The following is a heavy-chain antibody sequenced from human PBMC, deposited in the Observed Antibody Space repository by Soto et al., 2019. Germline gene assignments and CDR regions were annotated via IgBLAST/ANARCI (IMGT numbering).Heavy chain of an antibody. J-gene: IGHJ4*02. CDR3: AALEMATNTTGGAY. D-gene: IGHD3-10*01. Sequence: QVQLQESGPGLVKPSDTLSLTCTVSGGSFSSGSYYWSWIRQPPGTCPEWIGYIYYSGSTNYNPAPKSRVTITVDTSKSRVSVKLISVTAGDTDVYYCAALEMATNTTGGAYWGQGTLVPVSS. CDR2: IYYSGST. CDR1: GGSFSSGSYY. V-gene: IGHV4-61*01.